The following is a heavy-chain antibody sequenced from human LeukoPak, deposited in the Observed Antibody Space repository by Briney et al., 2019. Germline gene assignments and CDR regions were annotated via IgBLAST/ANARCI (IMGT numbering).Heavy chain of an antibody. J-gene: IGHJ6*03. CDR1: RFTFISHA. V-gene: IGHV3-30*02. CDR3: AKACSSSRENFMDV. Sequence: GGSLRLSCGASRFTFISHAMHWVRQPPGKGLEWVAFIRYDGSDKYYTDSVKGRFTISRDNSKDTLYLQMNSLRPEDTAVYYCAKACSSSRENFMDVWGKGTTVTVSS. CDR2: IRYDGSDK. D-gene: IGHD6-13*01.